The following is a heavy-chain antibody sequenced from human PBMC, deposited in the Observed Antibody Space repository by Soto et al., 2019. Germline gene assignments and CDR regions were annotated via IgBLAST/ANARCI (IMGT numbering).Heavy chain of an antibody. CDR1: GFTFSSYA. D-gene: IGHD3-9*01. V-gene: IGHV3-64D*06. CDR3: VKGGKYYDILTGLGGFDP. Sequence: PGGSLRLSCSASGFTFSSYAMHWVRQAPGKGLEYVSAISSNGGSTYYADSVKGRFTISRDNSKNTLYLQMSSLRAEDTAVYYCVKGGKYYDILTGLGGFDPWGQGTLVTVSS. CDR2: ISSNGGST. J-gene: IGHJ5*02.